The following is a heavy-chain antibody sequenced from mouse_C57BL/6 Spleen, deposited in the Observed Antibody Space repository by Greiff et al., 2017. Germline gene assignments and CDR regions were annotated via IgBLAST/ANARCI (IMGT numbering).Heavy chain of an antibody. CDR1: GYTFTDYY. CDR3: ARDFYYDYAWFAY. V-gene: IGHV1-26*01. J-gene: IGHJ3*01. Sequence: EVQLQQSGPELVKPGASVKISCKASGYTFTDYYMNWVKQSHGKSLEWIGDINPNNGGTSYNQKFKGKATLTVDKSSSTAYMELRSLTSEDSAVYYCARDFYYDYAWFAYWGQGTLVTVSA. D-gene: IGHD2-4*01. CDR2: INPNNGGT.